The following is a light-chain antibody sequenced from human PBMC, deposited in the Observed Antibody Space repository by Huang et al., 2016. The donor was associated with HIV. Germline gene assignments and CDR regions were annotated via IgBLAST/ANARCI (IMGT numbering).Light chain of an antibody. Sequence: DIQMTQSPSSLSASVGDRVTITCRASENIRRDLNWYQQKPGKPPKLLIHSASTLHSGVPSRFSGSGSGTDFTLTITSLQPEDFATYYCQGSLSIPHTFGQGTNLEIK. CDR1: ENIRRD. V-gene: IGKV1-39*01. CDR3: QGSLSIPHT. J-gene: IGKJ2*01. CDR2: SAS.